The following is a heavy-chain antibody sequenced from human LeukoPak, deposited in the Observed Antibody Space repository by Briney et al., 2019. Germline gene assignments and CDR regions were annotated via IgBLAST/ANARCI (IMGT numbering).Heavy chain of an antibody. J-gene: IGHJ4*02. CDR3: ARSYYYDSSGYSFDY. D-gene: IGHD3-22*01. V-gene: IGHV1-69*13. CDR1: GYTFTSYA. CDR2: IIPIFGTA. Sequence: GASVKVSCKASGYTFTSYAISWVRQAPGQGLEWMGGIIPIFGTANYAQKFQGRVTITADESTSTAYMELSSLRSEDTAVYYCARSYYYDSSGYSFDYWGQGTLVTVSS.